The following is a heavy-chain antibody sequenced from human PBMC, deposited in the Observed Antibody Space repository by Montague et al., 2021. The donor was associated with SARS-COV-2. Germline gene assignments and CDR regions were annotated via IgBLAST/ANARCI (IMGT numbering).Heavy chain of an antibody. D-gene: IGHD2-21*01. CDR3: ARDGALRSEIVIGPRHYYYGMDI. Sequence: SETLSLTCTVSGGSISSSSYYWGWIRQPPGKGLEWIGSIYYSGSTYYNPSLKSRVTISVDSSKNQFSLKLSSVTAADTAVYYCARDGALRSEIVIGPRHYYYGMDIWGQGTTVAVSS. J-gene: IGHJ6*02. V-gene: IGHV4-39*07. CDR1: GGSISSSSYY. CDR2: IYYSGST.